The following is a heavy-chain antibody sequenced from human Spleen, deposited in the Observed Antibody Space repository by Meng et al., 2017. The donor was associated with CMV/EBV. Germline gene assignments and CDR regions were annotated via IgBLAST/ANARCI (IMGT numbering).Heavy chain of an antibody. CDR1: GYAFAEYY. CDR2: IDPDSGDT. V-gene: IGHV1-2*02. CDR3: ARDHSRGANWFDP. J-gene: IGHJ5*02. D-gene: IGHD6-19*01. Sequence: ASVKVSCKASGYAFAEYYIHWVRQAPGQGLEWVGWIDPDSGDTDYAQKFQGRVTLTRDTTSTAYMEVSGLTSDDTAVYYCARDHSRGANWFDPWGQGTLVTVSS.